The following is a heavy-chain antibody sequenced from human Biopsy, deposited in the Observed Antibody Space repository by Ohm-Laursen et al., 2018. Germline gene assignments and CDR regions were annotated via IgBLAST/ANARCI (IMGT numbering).Heavy chain of an antibody. CDR3: ARGTGKYYVYGAFDI. D-gene: IGHD3/OR15-3a*01. V-gene: IGHV4-4*07. CDR1: GDSISNDD. CDR2: IHTSGST. J-gene: IGHJ3*02. Sequence: SDTLSLTCAVSGDSISNDDWSWIRQSAGQGLEWIGRIHTSGSTNHNLSLKSRVTMSVDTSKNQFSLKLRSVTAADTAVYYCARGTGKYYVYGAFDIWGQGTMVTVSS.